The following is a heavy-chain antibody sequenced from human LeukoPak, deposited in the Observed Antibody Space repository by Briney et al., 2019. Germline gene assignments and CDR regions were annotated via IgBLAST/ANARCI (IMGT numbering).Heavy chain of an antibody. J-gene: IGHJ4*02. Sequence: GGSLRLSCAASGFTFSSYSMNWVRQAPGKGLEWVSSISSSSSYIYYADSVKGRFTISRDNAKNSLYLQMNSLRAEDTAVYYCASSPDSSGRKTKTWNYFDYWGQGTLVTVSS. D-gene: IGHD3-22*01. CDR2: ISSSSSYI. CDR3: ASSPDSSGRKTKTWNYFDY. V-gene: IGHV3-21*01. CDR1: GFTFSSYS.